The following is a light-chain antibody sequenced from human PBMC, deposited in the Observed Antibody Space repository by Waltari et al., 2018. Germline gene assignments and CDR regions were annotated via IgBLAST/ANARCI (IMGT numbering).Light chain of an antibody. CDR3: QKYGTLPAT. V-gene: IGKV3-20*01. Sequence: IVLTPSPGTLSLSPGERATLSCRASQSVSRWLAWYQQKPGQPPRLLIYGASSRATGIPDRFSGSGSGTDFSLTISRLEPEDFAVYYCQKYGTLPATFGQGTRVEVK. CDR1: QSVSRW. J-gene: IGKJ1*01. CDR2: GAS.